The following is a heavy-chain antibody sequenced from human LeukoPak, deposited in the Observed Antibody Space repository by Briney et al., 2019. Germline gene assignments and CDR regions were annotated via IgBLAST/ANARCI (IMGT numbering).Heavy chain of an antibody. CDR2: IDAVNGNT. V-gene: IGHV1-3*01. Sequence: GASVKVSCKASGYTVSSYAMHWVRQAPGQRLDWMGWIDAVNGNTKYSQKFQGRVTITRDTSASIAYMELSSLRSEDTAVYYCARDGQARPFDYWGQGTLVTVSS. J-gene: IGHJ4*02. CDR3: ARDGQARPFDY. CDR1: GYTVSSYA.